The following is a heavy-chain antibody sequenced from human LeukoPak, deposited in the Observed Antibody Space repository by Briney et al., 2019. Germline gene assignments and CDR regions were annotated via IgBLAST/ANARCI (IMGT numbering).Heavy chain of an antibody. J-gene: IGHJ4*02. CDR1: GFTFSSYA. V-gene: IGHV3-23*01. CDR3: AKDSLSQYCSSTSCRFDY. Sequence: GGSLRLSCAPSGFTFSSYAMSWVRQAPGKGLEWVSAISGSGGSTYYADSVKGRFTISRDNSKNTLYLQMNSLRAEDTAVYYCAKDSLSQYCSSTSCRFDYWGQGTLVTVSS. CDR2: ISGSGGST. D-gene: IGHD2-2*01.